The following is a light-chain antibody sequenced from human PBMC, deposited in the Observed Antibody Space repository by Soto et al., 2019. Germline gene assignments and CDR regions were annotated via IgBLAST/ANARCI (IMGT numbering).Light chain of an antibody. CDR3: MQGRQLPPT. CDR1: QSLVYSDGDTY. CDR2: KVS. Sequence: DVVLTQSPLSLSVTLGQPASISCRSSQSLVYSDGDTYLNWFHQRPGQSPRRLIYKVSDRDSGVPDRFRGSGSGAEFTLTISRVEAEDVGVYFCMQGRQLPPTFGPGTKLEIK. J-gene: IGKJ3*01. V-gene: IGKV2-30*01.